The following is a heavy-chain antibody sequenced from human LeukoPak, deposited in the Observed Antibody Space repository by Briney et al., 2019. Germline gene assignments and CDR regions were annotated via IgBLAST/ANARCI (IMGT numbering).Heavy chain of an antibody. D-gene: IGHD1-26*01. J-gene: IGHJ4*02. CDR2: IYPGDSDT. Sequence: GESLKISCKGSGYSFTSYWIGWVRQMPGKGLEWMGIIYPGDSDTRYSPSFQGQVTISADKSISTAYLQWSSLKASDTAMYYCAGHPPAPGEWELSYYFDYWGQGTLVTVSS. CDR3: AGHPPAPGEWELSYYFDY. V-gene: IGHV5-51*01. CDR1: GYSFTSYW.